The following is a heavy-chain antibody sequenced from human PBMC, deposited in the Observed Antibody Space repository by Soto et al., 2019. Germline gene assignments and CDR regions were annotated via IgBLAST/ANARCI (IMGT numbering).Heavy chain of an antibody. D-gene: IGHD3-10*01. J-gene: IGHJ6*02. Sequence: GESLKISCKGSGYSFTSYWIGWVRQMPGKGLEWMGIIYPGDSDTRYSPSFQGQVTISADKSISTAYLQWSSLKASDTAMYYCERLGESHYYYYGMDVWGQGTTVTVSS. CDR3: ERLGESHYYYYGMDV. V-gene: IGHV5-51*01. CDR2: IYPGDSDT. CDR1: GYSFTSYW.